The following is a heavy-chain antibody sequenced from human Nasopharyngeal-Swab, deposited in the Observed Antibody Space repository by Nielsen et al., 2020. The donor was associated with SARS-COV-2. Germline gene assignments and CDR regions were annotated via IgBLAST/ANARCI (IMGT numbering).Heavy chain of an antibody. CDR3: ARERDGMDV. Sequence: LSLTCAASGFTFSLYEMNCVRQAPGKVLEWVSYISSSGSTIYYADSVKGRFTISRDNAKNSLYLQMNSMRAEDTAVYYCARERDGMDVWGQVTTVTVSS. CDR1: GFTFSLYE. CDR2: ISSSGSTI. J-gene: IGHJ6*02. V-gene: IGHV3-48*03.